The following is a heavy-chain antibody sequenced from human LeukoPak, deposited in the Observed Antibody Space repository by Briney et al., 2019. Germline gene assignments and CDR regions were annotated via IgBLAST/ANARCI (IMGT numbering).Heavy chain of an antibody. V-gene: IGHV3-74*01. D-gene: IGHD6-13*01. Sequence: GGSLRLSSATSGFTFSSYLTHWVRQTPGKGLVWVSDIKDDGSVRRDGDSVKGRFTISSDNAKNTLYLQVDNMKAEDTVMYFCARGGYSPVDHWGQGTLVTVSS. CDR2: IKDDGSVR. J-gene: IGHJ4*02. CDR3: ARGGYSPVDH. CDR1: GFTFSSYL.